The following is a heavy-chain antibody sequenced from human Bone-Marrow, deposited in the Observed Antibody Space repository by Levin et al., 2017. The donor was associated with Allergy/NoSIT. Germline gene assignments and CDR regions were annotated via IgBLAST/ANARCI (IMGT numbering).Heavy chain of an antibody. CDR1: GFTFSSYA. Sequence: GGSLRLSCAASGFTFSSYAMHWVRQAPGKGLEWVAVISYDGSNKYYADSVKGRFTISRDNSKNTLYLQMNSLRAEDTAVYYCARDGADCTNGVCPYDAFDIWGQGTMVTVSS. V-gene: IGHV3-30-3*01. CDR3: ARDGADCTNGVCPYDAFDI. CDR2: ISYDGSNK. J-gene: IGHJ3*02. D-gene: IGHD2-8*01.